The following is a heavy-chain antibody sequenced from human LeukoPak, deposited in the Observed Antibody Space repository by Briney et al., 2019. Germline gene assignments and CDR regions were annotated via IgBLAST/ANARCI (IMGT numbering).Heavy chain of an antibody. J-gene: IGHJ4*02. CDR1: GGSISSGDYY. V-gene: IGHV4-30-4*01. CDR2: IYYSGST. Sequence: PSETLSLTCTVSGGSISSGDYYWRWIRQPPGTGLEWIGYIYYSGSTYYNPSLKSRVTISVDTSKNQFSLKLSSVTAADTAMYYCARHADNSAWLYFDNWGQGTLVTVSS. CDR3: ARHADNSAWLYFDN. D-gene: IGHD6-19*01.